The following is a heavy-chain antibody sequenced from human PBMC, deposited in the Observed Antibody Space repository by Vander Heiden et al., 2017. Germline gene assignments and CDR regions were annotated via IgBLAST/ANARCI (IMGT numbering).Heavy chain of an antibody. CDR3: AMAGGYSSGSPADY. Sequence: QVQLVESGGGLVKPGGSLRLSCAASGFTFSDYYSGWIRQAPGKGLEWVSYISSSGSTIYYADPVKGRFTISRDNAKNALYLQMKRMRAEETAVYYSAMAGGYSSGSPADYWGQGTMVTVYS. D-gene: IGHD6-19*01. J-gene: IGHJ4*02. CDR1: GFTFSDYY. CDR2: ISSSGSTI. V-gene: IGHV3-11*01.